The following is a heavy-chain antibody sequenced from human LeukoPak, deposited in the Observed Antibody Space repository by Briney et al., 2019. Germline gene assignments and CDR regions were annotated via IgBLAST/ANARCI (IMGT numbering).Heavy chain of an antibody. J-gene: IGHJ6*02. CDR3: ARDRWNDAYNGMDV. D-gene: IGHD1-1*01. CDR2: LYNSGIT. CDR1: GGSISSYF. Sequence: SETLSLTCTVSGGSISSYFWNWIRQRPGKGLEWIGCLYNSGITSYNPSLKSRVTFSVDTSKNQFSLKPNSVTAADTAVYYCARDRWNDAYNGMDVWGQGTTVTVSS. V-gene: IGHV4-59*01.